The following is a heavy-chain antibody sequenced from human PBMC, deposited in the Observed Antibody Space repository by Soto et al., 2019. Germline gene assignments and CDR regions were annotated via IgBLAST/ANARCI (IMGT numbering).Heavy chain of an antibody. CDR1: GFTFSSYA. CDR2: ISYDGSSK. D-gene: IGHD2-15*01. V-gene: IGHV3-30-3*01. J-gene: IGHJ5*02. CDR3: ANVKVVMVAADAIQT. Sequence: QVQLVESGGGVVQPGTSLRLSCAASGFTFSSYAMHWVRQAPGEGLEWVSLISYDGSSKYADSVKGRFTISRDNSKNTLFLQMNSLRAEDTAVYYCANVKVVMVAADAIQTWGQGTLVTVSS.